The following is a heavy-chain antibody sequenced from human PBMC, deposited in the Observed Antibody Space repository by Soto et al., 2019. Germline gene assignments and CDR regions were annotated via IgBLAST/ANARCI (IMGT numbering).Heavy chain of an antibody. CDR3: ARDGGYCSSTSCYVDYYYYGMDV. D-gene: IGHD2-2*01. CDR1: GYTFSDHY. Sequence: ASVKVSCKTSGYTFSDHYTHWVRQAPGQGLEWMGWINPNSGGTNYAQKFQGRVTMTRDTSISTAYMELSRLRSDDTAVYYCARDGGYCSSTSCYVDYYYYGMDVWGQGTTVTVSS. V-gene: IGHV1-2*02. J-gene: IGHJ6*02. CDR2: INPNSGGT.